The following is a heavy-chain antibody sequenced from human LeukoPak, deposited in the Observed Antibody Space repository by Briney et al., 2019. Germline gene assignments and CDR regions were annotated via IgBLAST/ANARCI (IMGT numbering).Heavy chain of an antibody. J-gene: IGHJ3*02. CDR2: ISSSSSTI. V-gene: IGHV3-48*01. CDR3: ARRRDVAFDI. Sequence: PGGSLRLSCAASGFTFSSYSMNWVRQAPGKGLEWVSYISSSSSTIYYADSVKGRFTISRDNAKNSLYLQMNSLRAEDTAVYYCARRRDVAFDIWGQGTMVTVSS. CDR1: GFTFSSYS.